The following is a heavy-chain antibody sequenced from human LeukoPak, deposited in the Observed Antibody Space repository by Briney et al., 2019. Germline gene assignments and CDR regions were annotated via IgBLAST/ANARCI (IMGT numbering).Heavy chain of an antibody. CDR1: GYTFTSYG. CDR3: AGIAEGSSWYWFDP. CDR2: ISAYNGNT. V-gene: IGHV1-18*01. Sequence: AAVKLSFKSSGYTFTSYGISWVRQAPGQGLEWVGWISAYNGNTNYAQKLQGRVTMTTDTSTSTAYMELRSLRSDDTAVYYCAGIAEGSSWYWFDPWGQGTLVTVSS. J-gene: IGHJ5*02. D-gene: IGHD6-13*01.